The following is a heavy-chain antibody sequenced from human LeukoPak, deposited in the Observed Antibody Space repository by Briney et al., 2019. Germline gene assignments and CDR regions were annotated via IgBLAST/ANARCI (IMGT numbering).Heavy chain of an antibody. D-gene: IGHD3-9*01. CDR1: GFTFASYA. Sequence: GGSLRLSCAASGFTFASYAVSWVRQAPGKGLEWVSTISGSGGSTYYADSVKGRFTISRDNSKNTLSLQMNSLRAEDTAVYYCAKNDYDILTGYSYYYYGMDVWGQGTTVTVSS. CDR2: ISGSGGST. CDR3: AKNDYDILTGYSYYYYGMDV. V-gene: IGHV3-23*01. J-gene: IGHJ6*02.